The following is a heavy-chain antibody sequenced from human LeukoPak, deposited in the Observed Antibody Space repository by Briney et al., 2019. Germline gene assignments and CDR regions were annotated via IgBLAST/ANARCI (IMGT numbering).Heavy chain of an antibody. CDR3: ARDKGGATTGFDY. V-gene: IGHV3-7*01. J-gene: IGHJ4*02. CDR1: GFTFSSYW. D-gene: IGHD1-26*01. CDR2: IKQDGSEK. Sequence: GGSLRLSCAASGFTFSSYWMSWVRQAPGKGLEWVANIKQDGSEKYYVDSVKGRFTISRDNAKNSLYLQMNSLRAEDTAVYYCARDKGGATTGFDYWGQGTLVTVSS.